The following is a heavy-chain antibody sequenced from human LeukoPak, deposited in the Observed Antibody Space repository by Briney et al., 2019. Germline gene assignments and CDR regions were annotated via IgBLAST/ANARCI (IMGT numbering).Heavy chain of an antibody. J-gene: IGHJ4*02. CDR1: GYTFTSYG. D-gene: IGHD2-2*02. Sequence: ASVKVSCKASGYTFTSYGISWVRQAPGRGLEWMGWISAYNGNTNYAQKLQGRVTMTTDTSTSTAYMELRSLRSDDTAVYYCARGGYCSSTSCYTWEYYFHYWGQGTLVTVSS. CDR3: ARGGYCSSTSCYTWEYYFHY. CDR2: ISAYNGNT. V-gene: IGHV1-18*01.